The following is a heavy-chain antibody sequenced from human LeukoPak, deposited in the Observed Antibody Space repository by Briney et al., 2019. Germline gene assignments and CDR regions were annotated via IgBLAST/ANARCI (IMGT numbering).Heavy chain of an antibody. Sequence: ASETLSLTCTVSGGSISSYYWGWIRQPPGKELEWIGSFSSAGSTYYNPSLKSRVTISVDTSKNQFSLKLSSVTAADTAVYYCARPRTSGWYFGAFDIWGQGTMVTVSS. V-gene: IGHV4-39*07. CDR1: GGSISSYY. CDR3: ARPRTSGWYFGAFDI. CDR2: FSSAGST. D-gene: IGHD6-19*01. J-gene: IGHJ3*02.